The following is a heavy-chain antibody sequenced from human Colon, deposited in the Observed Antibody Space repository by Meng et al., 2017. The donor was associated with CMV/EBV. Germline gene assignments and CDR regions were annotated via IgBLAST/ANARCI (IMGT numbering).Heavy chain of an antibody. J-gene: IGHJ5*02. CDR2: IHYSGNT. V-gene: IGHV4-61*08. CDR1: DGSVNRDDAF. D-gene: IGHD2-2*01. CDR3: ARDVMLPAPFFDP. Sequence: DGSVNRDDAFWSWLRQPPGKGLEWIGYIHYSGNTNYNPSLKSRVTMSIETSKNQFSLTLFSVTAADTAVYYCARDVMLPAPFFDPWGQGTLVTVSS.